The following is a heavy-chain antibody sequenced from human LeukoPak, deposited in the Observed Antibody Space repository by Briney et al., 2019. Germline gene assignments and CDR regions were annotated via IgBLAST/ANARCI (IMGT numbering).Heavy chain of an antibody. V-gene: IGHV4-34*01. D-gene: IGHD2-15*01. CDR1: GGSFSGYY. J-gene: IGHJ4*02. CDR3: ARDKFCSDTGSCNIGLFDF. CDR2: INHRGSS. Sequence: SETLSLTCGVFGGSFSGYYWTWLRQPPGQGPEWIGQINHRGSSHYHPSLRSRVTISVDTSKTQFSLKLTSVTAADTAVYYCARDKFCSDTGSCNIGLFDFWGQGALVTVSS.